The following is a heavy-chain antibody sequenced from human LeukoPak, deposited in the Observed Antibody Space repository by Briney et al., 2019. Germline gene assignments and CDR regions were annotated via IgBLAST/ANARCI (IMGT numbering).Heavy chain of an antibody. Sequence: PGGSLRLSCAASGFIFSNYWMTWVRQAPGKGLEWVANIKEDGSEKYYLDSVSGRFTISRDNAKNSLYLQMNSLRAEDTAVYYCVIVSIAVAGSDYWGQGTLVTVSS. CDR1: GFIFSNYW. D-gene: IGHD6-13*01. CDR2: IKEDGSEK. J-gene: IGHJ4*02. CDR3: VIVSIAVAGSDY. V-gene: IGHV3-7*01.